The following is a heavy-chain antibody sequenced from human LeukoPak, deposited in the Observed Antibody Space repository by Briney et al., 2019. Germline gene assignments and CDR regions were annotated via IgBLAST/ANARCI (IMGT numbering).Heavy chain of an antibody. Sequence: PSETLSLTCTGSDDPNSFSHWNWVRQSPGKGLEWIGRIYTSGSTNYNPSLKSRVTISVDTSKNQFSLKLSSVTAADTAVYYCARHYYYDTSGSRDAFDIWGQGTMVTVSS. D-gene: IGHD3-22*01. CDR3: ARHYYYDTSGSRDAFDI. V-gene: IGHV4-59*08. J-gene: IGHJ3*02. CDR1: DDPNSFSH. CDR2: IYTSGST.